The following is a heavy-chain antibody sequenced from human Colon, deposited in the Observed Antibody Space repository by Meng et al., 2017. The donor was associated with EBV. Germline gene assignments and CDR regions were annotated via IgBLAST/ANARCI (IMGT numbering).Heavy chain of an antibody. D-gene: IGHD2-21*01. Sequence: QESGLARLEPSQTLSLTCTVSGGPMSSGNYYWSWIRQPPGKGLEWIGYIHHSGSAYYNPSLKSRVSISVDTSKNQFSLNLNSMTAADTAVYYCASFDHIPRRNYFDYWGQGTLVTVSS. J-gene: IGHJ4*02. CDR3: ASFDHIPRRNYFDY. CDR2: IHHSGSA. CDR1: GGPMSSGNYY. V-gene: IGHV4-30-4*01.